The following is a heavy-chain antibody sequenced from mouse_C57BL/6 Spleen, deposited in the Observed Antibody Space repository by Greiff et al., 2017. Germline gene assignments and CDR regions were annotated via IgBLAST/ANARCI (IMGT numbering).Heavy chain of an antibody. Sequence: EVQLKESGPGLVKPSQSLSLTCSVTGYSITSGYYWNWIRQFPGNKLEWMGYISYDGSNNYNPSLKNRISITRDTSKNQFFLKLNSVTTEDTATXYCAREDYYGSSWYFDVWGTGTTVTVSS. CDR3: AREDYYGSSWYFDV. V-gene: IGHV3-6*01. CDR1: GYSITSGYY. CDR2: ISYDGSN. J-gene: IGHJ1*03. D-gene: IGHD1-1*01.